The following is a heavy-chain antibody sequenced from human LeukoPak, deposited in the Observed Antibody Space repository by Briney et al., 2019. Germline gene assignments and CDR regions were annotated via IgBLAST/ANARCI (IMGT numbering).Heavy chain of an antibody. V-gene: IGHV1-69*04. CDR3: ARGSVIVGATTFDY. D-gene: IGHD1-26*01. Sequence: SVKVSCKASGGTFCSYAISWVRQATGQGLEGMGRIIPIFGIANYAQKFQGRVTITADKSTSTAYMELSSLRSEDTAVYYCARGSVIVGATTFDYWGQGTLVTVSS. J-gene: IGHJ4*02. CDR2: IIPIFGIA. CDR1: GGTFCSYA.